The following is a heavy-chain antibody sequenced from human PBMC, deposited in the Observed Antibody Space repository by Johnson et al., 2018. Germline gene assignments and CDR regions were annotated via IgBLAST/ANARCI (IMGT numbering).Heavy chain of an antibody. V-gene: IGHV3-33*01. D-gene: IGHD5-18*01. J-gene: IGHJ6*02. CDR2: IYYDGSNK. CDR1: GFTFSSYG. CDR3: ARDLAAMAYYYYGMDV. Sequence: QVQLVESGGGVVQPGRSLRLSCAASGFTFSSYGMNWVRQAPGKGLEWVAVIYYDGSNKYYADSVKGRFTISRDNSKNTLYLQMDSLKVEDTAVYYCARDLAAMAYYYYGMDVWGHGTTVTVSS.